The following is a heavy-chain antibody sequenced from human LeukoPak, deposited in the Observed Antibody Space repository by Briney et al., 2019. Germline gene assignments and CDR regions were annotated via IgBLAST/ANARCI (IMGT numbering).Heavy chain of an antibody. V-gene: IGHV4-59*01. CDR2: IYYSGST. CDR1: GGSISSYY. J-gene: IGHJ4*02. D-gene: IGHD6-13*01. CDR3: ARAGVRYSSSWYDY. Sequence: SETLSLTCTVSGGSISSYYWSWIRQPPGKGLEWIGYIYYSGSTNYNPSLKSRVAISVDTSKNQFSLKLSSVTAADTAVYYCARAGVRYSSSWYDYWGQGTLVTVSS.